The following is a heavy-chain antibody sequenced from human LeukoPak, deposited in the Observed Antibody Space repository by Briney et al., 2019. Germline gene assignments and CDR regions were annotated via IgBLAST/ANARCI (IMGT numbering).Heavy chain of an antibody. CDR2: INWNGGST. Sequence: GGSLRLSCAASGFTFDDYGMSWVRQAPGKGLEWVSGINWNGGSTGYADSVKGRFTISRDNAKNSLYLQMNSLRAEDTAVYYCARDLDVWELLPGDAFDIWGQGTMVTVSS. CDR3: ARDLDVWELLPGDAFDI. D-gene: IGHD1-26*01. CDR1: GFTFDDYG. V-gene: IGHV3-20*04. J-gene: IGHJ3*02.